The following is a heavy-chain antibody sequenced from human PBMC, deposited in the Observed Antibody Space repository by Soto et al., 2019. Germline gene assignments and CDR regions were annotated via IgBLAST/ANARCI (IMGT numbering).Heavy chain of an antibody. CDR3: AKPPHGATYYYDSSVSHY. V-gene: IGHV3-23*01. Sequence: GGSLRLSCAASGFTFSSYAMSWVRQAPGKGLERVSAISGSGGSTYYADSVKGRFTISRDNSKKTLYLQMNSLRAEDTAVYYCAKPPHGATYYYDSSVSHYWGQGTLVTVSS. CDR2: ISGSGGST. D-gene: IGHD3-22*01. CDR1: GFTFSSYA. J-gene: IGHJ4*02.